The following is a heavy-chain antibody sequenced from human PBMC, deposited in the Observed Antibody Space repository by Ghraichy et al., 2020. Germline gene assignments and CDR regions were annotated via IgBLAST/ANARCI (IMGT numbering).Heavy chain of an antibody. CDR3: ARDPAPHSNWNYLDY. Sequence: GGSLRLSCTASGFTFRDHGMAWVRQAPGKGLEWISYITGSGSTIYTADAVKGRFTISRDNAQNSLYLQMNNLRDDETAFYYCARDPAPHSNWNYLDYWGQGTLVTVSS. V-gene: IGHV3-48*02. CDR2: ITGSGSTI. CDR1: GFTFRDHG. D-gene: IGHD1-1*01. J-gene: IGHJ4*02.